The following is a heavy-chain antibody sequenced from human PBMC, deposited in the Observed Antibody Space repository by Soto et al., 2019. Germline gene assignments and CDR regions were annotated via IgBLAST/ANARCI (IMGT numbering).Heavy chain of an antibody. CDR2: ISAYNGNT. Sequence: QVQLVQSGAEVKKPGASVKVSCKASGYTFTSSGISWVRQAPGQGLEWMGWISAYNGNTNYAQKLQGRVTMTTGTSTSTAYMELRSLRSDDTAVYYCARETYGSGSHDYGMDVWGQGTTVTVSS. CDR3: ARETYGSGSHDYGMDV. V-gene: IGHV1-18*01. D-gene: IGHD3-10*01. CDR1: GYTFTSSG. J-gene: IGHJ6*02.